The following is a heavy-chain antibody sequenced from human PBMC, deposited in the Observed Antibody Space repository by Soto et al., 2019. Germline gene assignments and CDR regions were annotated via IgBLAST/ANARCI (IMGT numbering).Heavy chain of an antibody. CDR2: INHSGST. D-gene: IGHD6-19*01. J-gene: IGHJ4*02. CDR3: ASSGWYRGY. CDR1: GGSFSGYY. V-gene: IGHV4-34*01. Sequence: QVQLQQWGAGLLKPSETLSLTCAVYGGSFSGYYWSWIRQSPGKGLEWIGEINHSGSTDYNPSLKSRVTISVDTSKNQFSLKLNSVTAADTAVYYCASSGWYRGYWGQGTLVTVSS.